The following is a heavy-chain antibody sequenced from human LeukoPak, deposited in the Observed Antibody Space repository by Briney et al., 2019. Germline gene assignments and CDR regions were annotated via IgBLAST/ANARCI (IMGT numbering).Heavy chain of an antibody. J-gene: IGHJ6*02. D-gene: IGHD3-16*02. Sequence: PGGSLRLSCAASGFTFTNYGMRWVRQAPGKGLEWVAVISYDGSNKYYADAVKGRFTISRDNSKNTLNLQMNSLRVEDTAVYYCAKASIYVYYGMDVWGQGTTVTVSS. CDR1: GFTFTNYG. CDR3: AKASIYVYYGMDV. V-gene: IGHV3-30*18. CDR2: ISYDGSNK.